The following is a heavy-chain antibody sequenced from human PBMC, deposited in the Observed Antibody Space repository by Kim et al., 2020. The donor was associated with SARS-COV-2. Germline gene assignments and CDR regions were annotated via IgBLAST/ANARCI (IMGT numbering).Heavy chain of an antibody. V-gene: IGHV1-46*01. D-gene: IGHD2-21*02. CDR3: ARDRGGRYCGGDCYFDYYYYGMDV. CDR2: INPSGGST. J-gene: IGHJ6*02. Sequence: ASVKVSCKASGYTFTSYYMHWVRQAPGQGLEWMGIINPSGGSTSYAQKFQGRVTMTRDTSTSTVYMELSSLRSEDTAVYYCARDRGGRYCGGDCYFDYYYYGMDVWGQGTTVTVSS. CDR1: GYTFTSYY.